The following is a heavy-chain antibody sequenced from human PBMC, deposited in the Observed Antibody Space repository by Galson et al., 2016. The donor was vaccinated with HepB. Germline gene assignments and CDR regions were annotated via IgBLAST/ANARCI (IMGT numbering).Heavy chain of an antibody. CDR2: ISSSSSYI. CDR3: WRAQPYGSSWHEDFDC. Sequence: SLRLSCAASGFTFSRYSMNWVRQAPGKGLEWVSSISSSSSYIYYADSVKGRFTISRDNAKNSLYLPMHSLGAEDTAVDYCWRAQPYGSSWHEDFDCWGQGTLVTVSS. J-gene: IGHJ4*02. D-gene: IGHD6-13*01. CDR1: GFTFSRYS. V-gene: IGHV3-21*01.